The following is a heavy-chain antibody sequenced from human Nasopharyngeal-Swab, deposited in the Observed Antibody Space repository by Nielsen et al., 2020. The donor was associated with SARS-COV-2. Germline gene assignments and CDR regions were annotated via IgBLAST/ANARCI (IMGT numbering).Heavy chain of an antibody. CDR3: AGVPSSSMSYWFDP. CDR1: GGSFSTYY. V-gene: IGHV4-34*01. CDR2: IKHRRST. J-gene: IGHJ5*02. Sequence: SETLSLTCAVYGGSFSTYYRSWIRQPPGKGLEWIGEIKHRRSTNYNTSLKSRVTISVDTSKNQFSLKLSSVTAADTAVYYCAGVPSSSMSYWFDPWGQGTLVTVSS. D-gene: IGHD6-6*01.